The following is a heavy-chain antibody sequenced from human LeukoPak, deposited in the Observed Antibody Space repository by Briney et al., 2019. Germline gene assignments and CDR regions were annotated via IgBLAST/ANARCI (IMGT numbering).Heavy chain of an antibody. CDR3: AKNAGYSYGLYYFDY. D-gene: IGHD5-18*01. J-gene: IGHJ4*02. CDR2: IISSGDVT. CDR1: GFAFRSYA. Sequence: GGSLRRSCSASGFAFRSYAMSWVRQAPGKGLEWVSSIISSGDVTYYADSVKGRFTISRDNSKNTVHLQMDSLRPEDSAVYYCAKNAGYSYGLYYFDYWGQGTLVTVSS. V-gene: IGHV3-23*01.